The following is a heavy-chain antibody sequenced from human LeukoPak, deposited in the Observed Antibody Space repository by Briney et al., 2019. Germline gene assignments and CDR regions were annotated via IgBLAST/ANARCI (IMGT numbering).Heavy chain of an antibody. CDR2: IYSGGGT. D-gene: IGHD3-22*01. Sequence: GGSLRLSCAASGFIVSNNYMNWVRQAPGKGLEWVSIIYSGGGTYYADSVKGRFTISRDNSKNTLYLQMNSLRADDTAVYYCARGCYYERSGYCPFDYWGPGTLVTVSS. CDR1: GFIVSNNY. CDR3: ARGCYYERSGYCPFDY. V-gene: IGHV3-53*01. J-gene: IGHJ4*02.